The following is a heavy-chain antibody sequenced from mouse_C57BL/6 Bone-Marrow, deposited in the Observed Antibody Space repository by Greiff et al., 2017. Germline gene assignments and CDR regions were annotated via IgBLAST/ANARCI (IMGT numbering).Heavy chain of an antibody. J-gene: IGHJ3*01. D-gene: IGHD2-5*01. CDR1: GYTFTDYY. CDR3: ASSYSNYLAWFAY. CDR2: INPNNGGT. V-gene: IGHV1-26*01. Sequence: VQLQQSGPELVKPGASVKISCKASGYTFTDYYMNWVKQSHGKSLEWIGDINPNNGGTSYNQKFKGKATLTVDKSSSTAYMELRSLTSEDSAVYYCASSYSNYLAWFAYWGQGTLVTVSA.